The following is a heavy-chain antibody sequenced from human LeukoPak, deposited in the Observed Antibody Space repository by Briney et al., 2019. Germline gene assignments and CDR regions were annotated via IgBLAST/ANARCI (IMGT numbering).Heavy chain of an antibody. Sequence: ASVKVSCKASGYTFTSYAMNWVRQAPGQGLEWMGWINTNTGNPTYAQGFTGRFVFSLDTSVSTAYLQISSLKAEDTAVYYCARDPGYYGSGGRGGFDYWGQGTLVTVSS. CDR3: ARDPGYYGSGGRGGFDY. CDR2: INTNTGNP. V-gene: IGHV7-4-1*02. D-gene: IGHD3-10*01. CDR1: GYTFTSYA. J-gene: IGHJ4*02.